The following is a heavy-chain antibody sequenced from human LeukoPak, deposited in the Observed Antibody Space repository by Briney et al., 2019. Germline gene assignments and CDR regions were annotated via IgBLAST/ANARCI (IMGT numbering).Heavy chain of an antibody. CDR3: ARVAVGATSPYFDY. CDR1: GGSISSYY. CDR2: IYYSGST. J-gene: IGHJ4*02. Sequence: SETLSLTCTVSGGSISSYYWSWIRQPPGKGLEWIGYIYYSGSTNYNPSLKSRVTISVDTSKNQFSLKLSSVTAADTAVYYCARVAVGATSPYFDYWGQGTLVTVSS. D-gene: IGHD1-26*01. V-gene: IGHV4-59*08.